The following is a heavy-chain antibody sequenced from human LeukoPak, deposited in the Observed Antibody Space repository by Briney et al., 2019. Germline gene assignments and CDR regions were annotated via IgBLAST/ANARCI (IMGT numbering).Heavy chain of an antibody. CDR1: GFTFSSYA. D-gene: IGHD3-16*02. V-gene: IGHV3-23*01. CDR2: ISGSGGST. Sequence: GGSLRLSCAASGFTFSSYAMSWVRQAPGKGLEWVSAISGSGGSTYYADSVKGRFTISRDNSKNKLYLQMNSLRAEDTAVYYCAKKGGGYIWGRYRYFDYWGQGTLVTVSS. J-gene: IGHJ4*02. CDR3: AKKGGGYIWGRYRYFDY.